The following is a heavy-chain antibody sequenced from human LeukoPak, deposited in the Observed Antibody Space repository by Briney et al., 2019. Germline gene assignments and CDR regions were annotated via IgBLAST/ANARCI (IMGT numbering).Heavy chain of an antibody. CDR2: IYTSGST. J-gene: IGHJ6*03. CDR1: GGSISSGSYY. Sequence: SQTLSLTCTVSGGSISSGSYYWSWIRQPAGKGLEWIGRIYTSGSTNYNLSLKSRVTISVDTSKNQFSLKLSSVTAADTAVYYCARDFKGDYYYYYMDVWGKGTTVTVSS. V-gene: IGHV4-61*02. CDR3: ARDFKGDYYYYYMDV.